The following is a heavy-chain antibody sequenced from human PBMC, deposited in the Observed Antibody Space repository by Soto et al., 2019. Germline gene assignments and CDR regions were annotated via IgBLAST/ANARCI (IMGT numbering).Heavy chain of an antibody. CDR1: GCSISSGDYY. V-gene: IGHV4-31*03. CDR3: VRWWSGSRQGFDP. Sequence: TSETLSLTCTVSGCSISSGDYYWSWIRQHPGKGLEWIGYIYYSGSTYYNPSLKSRVTISVDTSKNQFSLKLSSVTAADTAVYYCVRWWSGSRQGFDPWGQGTLVTVSS. CDR2: IYYSGST. J-gene: IGHJ5*02. D-gene: IGHD3-3*01.